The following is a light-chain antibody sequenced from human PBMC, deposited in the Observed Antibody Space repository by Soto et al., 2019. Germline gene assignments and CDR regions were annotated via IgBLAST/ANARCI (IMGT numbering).Light chain of an antibody. CDR1: QSVSSY. CDR2: DAS. Sequence: EIVMTQSPATLSVSPGERATLSCRASQSVSSYLAWYQQKPGQAPRLLIYDASVRATGIPPRFSGSGSGTDFTLTISSLEPEDFAVYYCQQRGNWPITFGQGTRLEIK. V-gene: IGKV3-11*01. J-gene: IGKJ5*01. CDR3: QQRGNWPIT.